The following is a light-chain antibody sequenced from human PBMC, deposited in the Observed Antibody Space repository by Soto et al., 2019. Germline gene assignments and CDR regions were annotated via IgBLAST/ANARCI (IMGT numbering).Light chain of an antibody. Sequence: AIQMTQSPSSLSAFMGDRVTITCRASQDIRNDLGWYQQKPGKAPTLLIYGASTLHRGVPSRFSGSGSGTSFTLTISRLQPEDFATYYCLQDYDYPWTFGQGTKVEVK. J-gene: IGKJ1*01. CDR1: QDIRND. CDR3: LQDYDYPWT. CDR2: GAS. V-gene: IGKV1-6*01.